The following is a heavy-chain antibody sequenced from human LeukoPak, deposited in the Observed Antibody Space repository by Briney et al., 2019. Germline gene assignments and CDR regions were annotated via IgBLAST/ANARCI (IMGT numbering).Heavy chain of an antibody. V-gene: IGHV1-69-2*01. D-gene: IGHD5-24*01. CDR1: GYTFTDYY. CDR3: ATGSVEMATNTLDY. J-gene: IGHJ4*02. CDR2: VDPEDGET. Sequence: ATVKISCKVSGYTFTDYYMHWVQQAPGKGLEWMGLVDPEDGETIYAEKFQGRVTITADTSTDTAYMELSSLRSEDTAAYYCATGSVEMATNTLDYWGQGTLVTVSS.